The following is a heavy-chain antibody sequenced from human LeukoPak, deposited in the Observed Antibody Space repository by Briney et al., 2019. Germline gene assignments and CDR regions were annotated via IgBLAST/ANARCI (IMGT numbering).Heavy chain of an antibody. CDR2: ISSSSSYI. V-gene: IGHV3-21*01. Sequence: GGSLRLSCAASGFTFSSYGMHRVRQAPGKGLEWVSSISSSSSYIYYADSVKGRFTISRDNAKNSLYLQMNSLRAEDTAVYYCAREENSSGWYHYYYMDVWGKGTTVTVSS. CDR1: GFTFSSYG. J-gene: IGHJ6*03. D-gene: IGHD6-19*01. CDR3: AREENSSGWYHYYYMDV.